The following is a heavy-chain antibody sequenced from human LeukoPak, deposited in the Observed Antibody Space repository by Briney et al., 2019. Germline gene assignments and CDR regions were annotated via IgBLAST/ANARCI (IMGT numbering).Heavy chain of an antibody. J-gene: IGHJ6*02. D-gene: IGHD2-2*01. Sequence: GGSLRLSCAASGFTFSSYDMHWVRQAPGKGLEWVSAIGTAGDTYYPGSVKGRFTISRENAKNSLYLQMNSLRAGDTAVYYCARSGSTSYYGMDVWGQGTTVTVSS. V-gene: IGHV3-13*04. CDR2: IGTAGDT. CDR3: ARSGSTSYYGMDV. CDR1: GFTFSSYD.